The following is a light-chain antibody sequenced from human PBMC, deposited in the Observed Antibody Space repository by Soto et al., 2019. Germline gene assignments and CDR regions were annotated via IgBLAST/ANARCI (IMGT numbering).Light chain of an antibody. CDR3: AAWDDSLNGVV. Sequence: QSVLTQPPSASGTPGQRVTISCSGSSSNIETNTVNWYHHLPGTAPKLLIYRNNQRPSGVPERFSGSKSGTSASLAISGLQSEDEADYYCAAWDDSLNGVVFGGGTKVTV. V-gene: IGLV1-44*01. CDR2: RNN. J-gene: IGLJ2*01. CDR1: SSNIETNT.